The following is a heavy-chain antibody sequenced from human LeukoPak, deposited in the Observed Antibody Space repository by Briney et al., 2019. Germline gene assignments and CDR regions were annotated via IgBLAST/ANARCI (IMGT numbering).Heavy chain of an antibody. CDR3: ARHGGYCSSSSCYLYNFDY. CDR1: GYSFTSYW. CDR2: IYPGDSDT. V-gene: IGHV5-51*01. D-gene: IGHD2-2*01. J-gene: IGHJ4*02. Sequence: GESLKISCKGSGYSFTSYWTGWVRQMPGKGLEWMGIIYPGDSDTRYSPSFQGQVTISADKSISTAYLQWSSLKASDTAMYYCARHGGYCSSSSCYLYNFDYWGQGTLVTVSS.